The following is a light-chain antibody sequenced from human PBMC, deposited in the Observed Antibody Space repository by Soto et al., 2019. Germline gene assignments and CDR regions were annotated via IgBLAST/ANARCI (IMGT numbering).Light chain of an antibody. Sequence: EIVLTQSPGILSLSPGARATLSCRANQSVNSNYLAWFQQHPGQPPRLLIFGAFSRAIGIPDRFSGSGTETDFTLSITRLEPEDFAVYYCQQYGRSPCNFGQGTRLEIK. CDR3: QQYGRSPCN. CDR1: QSVNSNY. J-gene: IGKJ5*01. V-gene: IGKV3-20*01. CDR2: GAF.